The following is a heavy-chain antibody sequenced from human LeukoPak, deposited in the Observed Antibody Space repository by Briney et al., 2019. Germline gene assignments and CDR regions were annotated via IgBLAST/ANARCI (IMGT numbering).Heavy chain of an antibody. Sequence: GGSLRLACAASGFTFSTYAMSWVRRAPGKRLEWVSAVSGGGDTFYSDSVKGRFTVSRDNSKKTLYLQMNSLRVEDTAVYYCARGDGYNDAEYLQHWGQGTLVTVS. V-gene: IGHV3-23*01. CDR1: GFTFSTYA. D-gene: IGHD5-24*01. CDR2: VSGGGDT. CDR3: ARGDGYNDAEYLQH. J-gene: IGHJ1*01.